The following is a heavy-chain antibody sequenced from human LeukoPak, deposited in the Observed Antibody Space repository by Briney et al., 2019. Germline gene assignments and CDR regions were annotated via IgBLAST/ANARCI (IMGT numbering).Heavy chain of an antibody. Sequence: GGSLRLSCAASGFTFSGYSMNWVRQAPGKGLEWVSSISSSSSNIYYADSVKGRFTISRDNAKNSLYLQMNSVRAEDTAVYYCARDVGGSDYWGQGTLVTVSS. CDR3: ARDVGGSDY. J-gene: IGHJ4*02. D-gene: IGHD1-26*01. CDR2: ISSSSSNI. CDR1: GFTFSGYS. V-gene: IGHV3-21*01.